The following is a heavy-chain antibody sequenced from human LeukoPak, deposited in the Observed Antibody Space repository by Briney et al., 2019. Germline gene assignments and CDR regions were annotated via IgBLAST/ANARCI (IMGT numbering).Heavy chain of an antibody. J-gene: IGHJ4*02. CDR2: IYYSGST. V-gene: IGHV4-59*01. CDR3: ARVVRGYYDSSGYYSRYYFDY. D-gene: IGHD3-22*01. Sequence: NPSETLSLTCTVSGGSISSYYWSWIRQPPGKGLEWIGYIYYSGSTNYNPSLKSRVTISVETSKNQFSLKLSSVTAADTAVYYCARVVRGYYDSSGYYSRYYFDYWGQGTLVTVSS. CDR1: GGSISSYY.